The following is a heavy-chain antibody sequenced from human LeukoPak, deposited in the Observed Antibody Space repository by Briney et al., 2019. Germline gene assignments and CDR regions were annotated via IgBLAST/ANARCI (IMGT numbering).Heavy chain of an antibody. CDR1: GYTFTSYG. J-gene: IGHJ4*02. V-gene: IGHV1-18*01. CDR2: ISAYNGNT. Sequence: ASVKVSCKASGYTFTSYGISWVRQAPRQGLEWMGWISAYNGNTNYAQKLQGRVTMTTDTSTSTAYMELRSLRSDDTAVYYCARDLYGSGSYYIDYWGQGTLVTVSS. CDR3: ARDLYGSGSYYIDY. D-gene: IGHD3-10*01.